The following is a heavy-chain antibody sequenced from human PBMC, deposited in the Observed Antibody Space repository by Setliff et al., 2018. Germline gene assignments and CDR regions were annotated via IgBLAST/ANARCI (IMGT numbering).Heavy chain of an antibody. CDR3: ARMSGFQYIDV. Sequence: SETLSLTCTVSGDSISSRRSYWGWFRQPAGKGLEWIGQIYTSWSTNYNPSLKSRVTILLDTSKNQFSLTLTSVTAADTAVYYCARMSGFQYIDVWDKGTTVTVSS. CDR1: GDSISSRRSY. D-gene: IGHD3-3*01. V-gene: IGHV4-61*09. CDR2: IYTSWST. J-gene: IGHJ6*03.